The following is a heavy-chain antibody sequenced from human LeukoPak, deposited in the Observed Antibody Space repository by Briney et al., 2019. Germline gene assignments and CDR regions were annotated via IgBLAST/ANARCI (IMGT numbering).Heavy chain of an antibody. CDR3: ARGSSNGWLFWYFDP. D-gene: IGHD6-19*01. CDR1: GGSISSSSYY. J-gene: IGHJ2*01. Sequence: PSETLSLTCTVSGGSISSSSYYWGWIRQPPGKGLEYIGSIYYAGSSYYNPSLKSRLTTSVDTSTNQFSLRLTSVTAADTAVYFCARGSSNGWLFWYFDPWGRGTLVTVSS. V-gene: IGHV4-39*07. CDR2: IYYAGSS.